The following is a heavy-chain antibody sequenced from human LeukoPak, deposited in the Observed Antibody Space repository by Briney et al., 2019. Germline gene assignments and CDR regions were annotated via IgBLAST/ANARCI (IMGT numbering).Heavy chain of an antibody. D-gene: IGHD3-22*01. CDR2: INHSGST. J-gene: IGHJ4*02. CDR3: ALRASGYYVTIDY. V-gene: IGHV4-34*01. Sequence: PSETLSLTCAVYGGSFSGYYWSWIRQPPGKGLEWIGEINHSGSTNYNPSLKSRVTISVDTSKNQFSLKLTSVTAADTAVYYCALRASGYYVTIDYWGQGTLVTVPS. CDR1: GGSFSGYY.